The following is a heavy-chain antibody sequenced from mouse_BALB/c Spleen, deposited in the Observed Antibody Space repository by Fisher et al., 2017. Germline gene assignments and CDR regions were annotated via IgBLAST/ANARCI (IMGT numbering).Heavy chain of an antibody. CDR3: ARVLWYFDV. Sequence: RFTISRDNAKNNLYLQMSSLRSEDTALYYCARVLWYFDVWGAGTTVTVSS. V-gene: IGHV5-9*03. J-gene: IGHJ1*01.